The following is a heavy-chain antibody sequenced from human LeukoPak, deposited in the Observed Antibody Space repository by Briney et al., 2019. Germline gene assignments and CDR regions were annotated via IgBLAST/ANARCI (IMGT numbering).Heavy chain of an antibody. CDR2: INNDGSST. Sequence: AGGSLRLSCAASGFTFSSYWMHWVRHAPGKGLVWVSRINNDGSSTSYADSAKGRFTISRDNAKNTLYLQVNSLRAEDTAVYYCATGQGHGMDVWGQGTTVTVSS. V-gene: IGHV3-74*01. J-gene: IGHJ6*02. CDR1: GFTFSSYW. D-gene: IGHD1-14*01. CDR3: ATGQGHGMDV.